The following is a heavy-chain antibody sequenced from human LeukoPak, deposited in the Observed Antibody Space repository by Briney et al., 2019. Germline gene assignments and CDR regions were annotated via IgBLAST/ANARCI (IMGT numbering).Heavy chain of an antibody. J-gene: IGHJ4*02. CDR3: AREPRDGYNSLDH. D-gene: IGHD5-24*01. Sequence: SQTLSLTCTVSGGSISSTNYYWSWIRQPAGKGLEWIGRIYTSGSTNYNPSLKSRVTISVDTSKNQFSLKLSSVTAADTAVHYCAREPRDGYNSLDHWGQGTLVTVSS. CDR1: GGSISSTNYY. CDR2: IYTSGST. V-gene: IGHV4-61*02.